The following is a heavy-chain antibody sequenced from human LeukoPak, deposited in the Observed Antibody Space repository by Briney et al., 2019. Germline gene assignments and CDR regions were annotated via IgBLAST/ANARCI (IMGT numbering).Heavy chain of an antibody. CDR1: GFTFSSYA. J-gene: IGHJ4*02. Sequence: GGSLRLSCAASGFTFSSYAMHWVRQAPGKGLEWVAVISYDGSNKYYADSVKGRFTISRDNSKNTLYLQMNSLRAEDTAVYYCARGEGILWPYLPPFDYWGQGTLVTVSS. D-gene: IGHD5-12*01. CDR3: ARGEGILWPYLPPFDY. CDR2: ISYDGSNK. V-gene: IGHV3-30-3*01.